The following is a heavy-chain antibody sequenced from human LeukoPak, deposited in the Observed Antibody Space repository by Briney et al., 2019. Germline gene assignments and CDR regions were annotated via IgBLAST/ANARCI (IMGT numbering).Heavy chain of an antibody. J-gene: IGHJ4*02. D-gene: IGHD6-13*01. CDR3: ARPGIWQQLVTGYKTFDY. CDR2: VSTGSNYI. V-gene: IGHV3-21*01. CDR1: GFTFSSYS. Sequence: KSGGSLRLSCTASGFTFSSYSLNWVRQAPGKGLEWVSSVSTGSNYIYYADSVKGRFTISRDNDKNSLYLQMNSLRVEDTAVYYCARPGIWQQLVTGYKTFDYWGQGTLVTVSS.